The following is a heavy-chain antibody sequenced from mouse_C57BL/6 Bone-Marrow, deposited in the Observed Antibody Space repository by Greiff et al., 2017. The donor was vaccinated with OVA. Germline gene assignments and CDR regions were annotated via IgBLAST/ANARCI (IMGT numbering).Heavy chain of an antibody. J-gene: IGHJ4*01. V-gene: IGHV1-69*01. CDR2: IDPSDSYT. CDR1: GYTFTSYW. D-gene: IGHD1-1*01. CDR3: SRSSIYYYGSSYYALDY. Sequence: VQLQQPGAELVMPGASVKLSCKASGYTFTSYWMHWVKQRPGQGLEWIGEIDPSDSYTNYNQKFKGKSTLTVDKSSSTAYMQLSSLTSEDSAVYYCSRSSIYYYGSSYYALDYWGQGTSVTVSS.